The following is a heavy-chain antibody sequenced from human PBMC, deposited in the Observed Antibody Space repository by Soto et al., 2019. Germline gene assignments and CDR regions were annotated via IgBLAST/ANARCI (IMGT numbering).Heavy chain of an antibody. CDR2: ISAYNGNT. J-gene: IGHJ6*03. Sequence: QVQLVQSGAEVKKPGASVKVSCKASGYTFTSYGISWVRQAPGQGLEWMGWISAYNGNTNYAQKLQGRGTMTTDTSTSTAYMELRSLRSDDTAVYYCARVLMLGSSWDYYSYYMDVWGKGTTVTVSS. CDR1: GYTFTSYG. D-gene: IGHD6-13*01. CDR3: ARVLMLGSSWDYYSYYMDV. V-gene: IGHV1-18*01.